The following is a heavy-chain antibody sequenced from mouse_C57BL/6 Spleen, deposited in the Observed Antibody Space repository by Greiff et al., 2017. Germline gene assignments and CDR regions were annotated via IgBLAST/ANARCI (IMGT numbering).Heavy chain of an antibody. J-gene: IGHJ1*03. D-gene: IGHD1-1*01. V-gene: IGHV5-17*01. CDR1: GFTFSDYG. CDR3: ARGYYGSSLYWYFDV. CDR2: ISSGSSTI. Sequence: DVMLVESGGGLVKPGGSLKLSCAASGFTFSDYGMHWVRQAPEKGLEWVAYISSGSSTIYYADTVKGRFTISRDNAKNTLFLQMTSLRSEDTAMYYCARGYYGSSLYWYFDVWGTGTTVTVSS.